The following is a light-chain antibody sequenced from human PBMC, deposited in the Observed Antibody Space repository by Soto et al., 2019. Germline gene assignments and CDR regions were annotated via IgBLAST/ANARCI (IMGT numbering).Light chain of an antibody. CDR2: GAS. Sequence: EIVLTQSPATLSLSPGESATLSCRASQSIGIYLTWYRQKRGQAPRLLIYGASNRATGIPARFSGSASGTDFTLTITDLEPEDFAVYYCQHRTNWPGTWTFGQGTKVDIK. V-gene: IGKV3-11*01. CDR1: QSIGIY. CDR3: QHRTNWPGTWT. J-gene: IGKJ1*01.